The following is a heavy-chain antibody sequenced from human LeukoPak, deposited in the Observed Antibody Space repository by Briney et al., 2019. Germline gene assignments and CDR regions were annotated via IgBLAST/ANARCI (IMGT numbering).Heavy chain of an antibody. Sequence: SQTLSLTCAISGDSVSSSSATWNRIRQSPSRSLEWLGRTFYRSKWYNDYAVSVESRISINPDTSKNQFSLQLNSVTPEDTAVYYCARVVGGQVDYWGQGTLVTVSS. V-gene: IGHV6-1*01. J-gene: IGHJ4*02. CDR3: ARVVGGQVDY. CDR1: GDSVSSSSAT. D-gene: IGHD2-2*01. CDR2: TFYRSKWYN.